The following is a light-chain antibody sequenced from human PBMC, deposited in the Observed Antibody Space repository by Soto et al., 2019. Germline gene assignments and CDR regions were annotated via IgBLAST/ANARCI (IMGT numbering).Light chain of an antibody. Sequence: DIQMTQSPSSLSASVGERVTITCRASESISSYLNWYQQKPGKAPKLLIYAASTLQGGVPSRFSGSGSGTDFTLTISGLQPEDLSIYYCQQSYSTPPWTFGQGTKWIS. V-gene: IGKV1-39*01. CDR1: ESISSY. J-gene: IGKJ1*01. CDR2: AAS. CDR3: QQSYSTPPWT.